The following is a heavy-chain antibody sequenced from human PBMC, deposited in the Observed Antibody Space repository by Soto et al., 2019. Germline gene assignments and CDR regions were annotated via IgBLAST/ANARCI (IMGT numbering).Heavy chain of an antibody. Sequence: SETLSLTCTVSGGSISSGGYYWSWIRQHPGKGLEWIGYIYYSGSTYYNPSLKSRFTISVDTSKNQFSLKLSSVTAADTAVYYCARCIAAAGFDYWGQGTLVTVSS. V-gene: IGHV4-31*03. CDR1: GGSISSGGYY. CDR2: IYYSGST. J-gene: IGHJ4*02. D-gene: IGHD6-13*01. CDR3: ARCIAAAGFDY.